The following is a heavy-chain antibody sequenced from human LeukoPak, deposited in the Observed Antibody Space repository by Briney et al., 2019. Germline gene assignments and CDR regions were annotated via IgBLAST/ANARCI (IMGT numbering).Heavy chain of an antibody. V-gene: IGHV3-23*01. CDR1: VFPFSYSR. Sequence: GGSLRLSCAASVFPFSYSRMNWVPQAPGRGVECVSGISVSGTTTYYADSVKARFTISRDNSKNTLYLQMNSLRAEDTAVYYCAKGTTYSNSPIFDYWGQGTLVTVSS. J-gene: IGHJ4*02. CDR3: AKGTTYSNSPIFDY. D-gene: IGHD6-6*01. CDR2: ISVSGTTT.